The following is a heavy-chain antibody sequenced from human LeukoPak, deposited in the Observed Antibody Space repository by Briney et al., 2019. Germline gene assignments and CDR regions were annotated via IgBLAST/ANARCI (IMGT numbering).Heavy chain of an antibody. J-gene: IGHJ6*02. D-gene: IGHD1-1*01. V-gene: IGHV4-30-4*08. Sequence: ASETLSLTCTVSGVSISSSRYYWGWIRQPPGKGLEWIGYIYYSGSTYYNPSLKSRVTISVDTSKNQFSLKLSSVTAADMAVYYCARDRTGTYGMDVWGQGTTVTVSS. CDR2: IYYSGST. CDR3: ARDRTGTYGMDV. CDR1: GVSISSSRYY.